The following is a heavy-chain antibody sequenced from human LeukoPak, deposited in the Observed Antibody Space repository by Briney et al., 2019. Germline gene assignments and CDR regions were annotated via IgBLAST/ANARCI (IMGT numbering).Heavy chain of an antibody. CDR3: ARDSHYYCSGGSCYAY. CDR1: GYTFTSYG. Sequence: ASVKVSCKASGYTFTSYGISWVRQAPGQGLEWMGWISAYNGNTNYAQKLQGRVTMTTDTSTSTAYMELRSLRSDDTAVYYCARDSHYYCSGGSCYAYWGQGTLVTVSS. D-gene: IGHD2-15*01. CDR2: ISAYNGNT. J-gene: IGHJ4*02. V-gene: IGHV1-18*01.